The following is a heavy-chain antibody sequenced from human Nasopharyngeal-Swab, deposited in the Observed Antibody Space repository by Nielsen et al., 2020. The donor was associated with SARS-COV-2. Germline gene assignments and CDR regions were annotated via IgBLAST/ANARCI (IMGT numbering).Heavy chain of an antibody. D-gene: IGHD1-26*01. CDR3: AREGELGGSWYIDL. CDR1: GFTFSSYD. J-gene: IGHJ2*01. Sequence: GASLQISCAASGFTFSSYDMDWVRQATGKGLEWVSAIGPAGDSYYPGSVKGRITISRENAKNSLYLQMNSLRAGDTAVYYCAREGELGGSWYIDLWGRGTLVTVSS. CDR2: IGPAGDS. V-gene: IGHV3-13*01.